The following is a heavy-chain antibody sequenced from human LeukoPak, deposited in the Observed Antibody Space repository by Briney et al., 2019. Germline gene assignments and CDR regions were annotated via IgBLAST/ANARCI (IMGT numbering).Heavy chain of an antibody. J-gene: IGHJ5*02. CDR2: IYYSGST. CDR3: ARGRISSGGPTWFDP. D-gene: IGHD6-19*01. CDR1: GGSISSYY. Sequence: PSETLSLTCTVSGGSISSYYWSWIRQPPGKGLEWIGYIYYSGSTNYNPSLKSRVTISVDTSKNQFSLKLSSVTAADTAVYYCARGRISSGGPTWFDPWGQGTLVTVSS. V-gene: IGHV4-59*01.